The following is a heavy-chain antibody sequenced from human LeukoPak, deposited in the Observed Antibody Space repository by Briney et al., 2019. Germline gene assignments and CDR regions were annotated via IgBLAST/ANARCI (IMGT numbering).Heavy chain of an antibody. CDR2: IYYSGST. V-gene: IGHV4-59*01. CDR1: GGSISSYY. J-gene: IGHJ3*02. D-gene: IGHD3-22*01. CDR3: ARNYYDSSGYYLYPFDI. Sequence: SETLSLTCTVSGGSISSYYWSWIRQPPGKGLEWIGYIYYSGSTNYNPSLKSRVTISVDTSKNQFSLKLSSVTAADTAVYYCARNYYDSSGYYLYPFDIWGQGTMVTVSS.